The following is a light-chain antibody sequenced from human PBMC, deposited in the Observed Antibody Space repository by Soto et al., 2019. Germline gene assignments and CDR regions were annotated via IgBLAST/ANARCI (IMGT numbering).Light chain of an antibody. CDR1: QSVISY. CDR3: QQYNTWPPRYT. V-gene: IGKV3-15*01. Sequence: EIVMTQSPATLSVSPGGRATLSCRANQSVISYLAWYQQRPGQPPRLLIYGAATRATGIPARFSGSGSGREFSLTISSLQSEDFAIYYCQQYNTWPPRYTFGQGTKLEIK. CDR2: GAA. J-gene: IGKJ2*01.